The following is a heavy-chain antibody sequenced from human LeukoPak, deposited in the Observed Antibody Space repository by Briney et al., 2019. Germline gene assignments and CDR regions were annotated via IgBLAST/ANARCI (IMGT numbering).Heavy chain of an antibody. J-gene: IGHJ2*01. D-gene: IGHD2-2*01. Sequence: GGSLRLSCAASGFTFSDYAMSWVRQAPGKGLEWVSAIIGSGSSTYYADSVKGRFTTSRDNSKNTLYLQKNSLRAEDTAVYYCAKLGYCSSTSCRDWYFDLWGRGTLVTVSS. CDR2: IIGSGSST. CDR3: AKLGYCSSTSCRDWYFDL. CDR1: GFTFSDYA. V-gene: IGHV3-23*01.